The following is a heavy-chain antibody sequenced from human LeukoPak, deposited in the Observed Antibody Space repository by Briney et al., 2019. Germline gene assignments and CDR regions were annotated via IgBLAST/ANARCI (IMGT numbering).Heavy chain of an antibody. CDR2: IYYSGST. Sequence: SETLSLTCTVSGGSISSYYWSWIRQPPGKGLEWIGYIYYSGSTNYNPSLKSRVTISVDTSKNQFSLKLSSVTAADTAVYYCARGVHVDIVATPWFDPWGQGTLVTVSS. CDR3: ARGVHVDIVATPWFDP. CDR1: GGSISSYY. D-gene: IGHD5-12*01. J-gene: IGHJ5*02. V-gene: IGHV4-59*08.